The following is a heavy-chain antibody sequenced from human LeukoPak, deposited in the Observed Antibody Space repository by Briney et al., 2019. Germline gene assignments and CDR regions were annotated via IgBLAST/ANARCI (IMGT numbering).Heavy chain of an antibody. Sequence: HAGGSLRLSCAASEFTFSSYAMNWVRQAPGKGLEWVSVISNSGGATYYADSVKGRFTISRDNSKNTLYLQMNSLRAEDTAVYYCAELGITMIGGVWGKGTTVTISS. CDR3: AELGITMIGGV. CDR1: EFTFSSYA. J-gene: IGHJ6*04. CDR2: ISNSGGAT. V-gene: IGHV3-23*01. D-gene: IGHD3-10*02.